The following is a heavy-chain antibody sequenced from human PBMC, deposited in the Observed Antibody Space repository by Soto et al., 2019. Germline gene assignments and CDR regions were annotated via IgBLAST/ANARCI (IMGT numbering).Heavy chain of an antibody. Sequence: VQLVESGGGLVQPGRSLRLSCAASGFTFDDYAMHWVRQAPGKGLEWVSGISWNSGSIGYADSVKGRFTISRDNAKNSLYLQMNSLRAEDTALYYCAKDISSVVAAAGSYFDYWGQGTLVTVSS. CDR1: GFTFDDYA. CDR2: ISWNSGSI. V-gene: IGHV3-9*01. D-gene: IGHD6-13*01. J-gene: IGHJ4*02. CDR3: AKDISSVVAAAGSYFDY.